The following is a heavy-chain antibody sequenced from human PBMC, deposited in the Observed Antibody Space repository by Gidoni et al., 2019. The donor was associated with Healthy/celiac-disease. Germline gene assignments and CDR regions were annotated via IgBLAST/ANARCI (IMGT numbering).Heavy chain of an antibody. CDR2: ISWNSGSI. CDR1: GFTFDDYA. CDR3: AKDTRGYSGYGYFDY. D-gene: IGHD5-12*01. J-gene: IGHJ4*02. Sequence: EVQLVESGGGLVQPGRSLRLSCAASGFTFDDYAMHWVRQAPGKGLEWVSGISWNSGSIGYADSVKGRFTISRDNAKNSLYLQMNSLRAEDTALYYCAKDTRGYSGYGYFDYWGQGTLVTVSS. V-gene: IGHV3-9*01.